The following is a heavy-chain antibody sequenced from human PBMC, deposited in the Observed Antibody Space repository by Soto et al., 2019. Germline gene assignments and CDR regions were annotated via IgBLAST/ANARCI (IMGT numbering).Heavy chain of an antibody. J-gene: IGHJ4*02. CDR1: GFTLDHFA. V-gene: IGHV3-9*01. CDR3: VTDSGHDFLIGYFEY. Sequence: PEGCMRLSWAASGFTLDHFAMHWVRQVPGKGLEWVSCISWNSASIGYADSVKGRFTTSTDNAKNSLYLELKCLRTEDTALYYCVTDSGHDFLIGYFEYWGQGPSVTTSS. D-gene: IGHD3-3*01. CDR2: ISWNSASI.